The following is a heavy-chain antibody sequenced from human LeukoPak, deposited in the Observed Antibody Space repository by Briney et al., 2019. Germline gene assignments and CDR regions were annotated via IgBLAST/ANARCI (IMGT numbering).Heavy chain of an antibody. Sequence: SETLSLTCTVSGGPITSGDYYWHRVRQPPGKGLEWIGYINHSRRTYYNPSLESRVTISVDTSKNQFSLKLYSMTAADTAVYYCARDSPYYYDSSGYYGFNYLDPWGQGTLVTVSS. CDR3: ARDSPYYYDSSGYYGFNYLDP. D-gene: IGHD3-22*01. V-gene: IGHV4-30-4*01. CDR1: GGPITSGDYY. J-gene: IGHJ5*02. CDR2: INHSRRT.